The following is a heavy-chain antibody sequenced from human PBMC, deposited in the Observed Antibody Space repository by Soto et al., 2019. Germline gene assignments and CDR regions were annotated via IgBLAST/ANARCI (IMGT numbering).Heavy chain of an antibody. CDR3: ARDGYCSGGSCYSVPVFDY. CDR2: IWYDGSNK. J-gene: IGHJ4*02. Sequence: QVQLVESGGGVVQPGRSLRLSCAASGFTFSSYGMHWVRQAPGKGLEWVAVIWYDGSNKYYADSVKGRFTISRDNSKNQLYLQMNSLRAEDTDVYYCARDGYCSGGSCYSVPVFDYWGQGTLVTVSS. V-gene: IGHV3-33*01. CDR1: GFTFSSYG. D-gene: IGHD2-15*01.